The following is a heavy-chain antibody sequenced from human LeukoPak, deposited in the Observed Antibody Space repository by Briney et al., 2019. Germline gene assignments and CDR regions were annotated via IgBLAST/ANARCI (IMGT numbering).Heavy chain of an antibody. J-gene: IGHJ5*02. CDR3: ARAVYDSSGYFYLYWFDP. V-gene: IGHV1-2*02. D-gene: IGHD3-22*01. CDR1: GYTFTASY. Sequence: ASMNVSCKASGYTFTASYIHWVRQAPGQGLEWMGWINPISGGTDSAQKFRGRVTMTRDTSINTVYMELSRLRSDDTAVYYCARAVYDSSGYFYLYWFDPWGQGTLVTVSS. CDR2: INPISGGT.